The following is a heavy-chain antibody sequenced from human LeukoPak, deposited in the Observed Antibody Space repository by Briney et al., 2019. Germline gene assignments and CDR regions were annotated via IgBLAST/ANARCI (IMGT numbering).Heavy chain of an antibody. CDR1: GYTFTGYY. Sequence: ASVKVSCKASGYTFTGYYMHWMRQAPGQGLEWMGRINPKSGGADYSEQFQGRVSMTRDTSTSTASMELSSLRSDDTAMYYCVRGVSSVALSGFEIWGHGTMVTVSS. V-gene: IGHV1-2*06. J-gene: IGHJ3*02. CDR2: INPKSGGA. D-gene: IGHD3-22*01. CDR3: VRGVSSVALSGFEI.